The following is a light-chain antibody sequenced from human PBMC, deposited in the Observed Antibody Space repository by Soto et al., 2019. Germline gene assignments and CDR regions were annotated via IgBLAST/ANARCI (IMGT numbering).Light chain of an antibody. CDR1: QSISSW. J-gene: IGKJ1*01. CDR3: QHYNSYSRT. CDR2: KAS. Sequence: DIQMTQSPSTLSASVGDRVTITCRASQSISSWLAWYQQKPGKAPKLLIYKASSLESGVPSRFSGSGSGTEFTLTISSLQPDDFATDYCQHYNSYSRTFGQGTKVEIK. V-gene: IGKV1-5*03.